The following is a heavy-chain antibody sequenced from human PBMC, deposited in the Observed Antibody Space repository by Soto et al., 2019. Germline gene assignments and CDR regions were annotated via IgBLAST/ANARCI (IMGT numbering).Heavy chain of an antibody. CDR3: AKDARWLQYFFDY. V-gene: IGHV3-30*18. CDR2: ISYDGSNK. J-gene: IGHJ4*02. CDR1: GFTFSSYG. D-gene: IGHD3-9*01. Sequence: PGGSLRLSCAASGFTFSSYGMHWVRQAPGKGLEWVAVISYDGSNKYYADSVKGRFTISRDNSKNTLYLQMNSLRAEDTAVYYCAKDARWLQYFFDYWGQGTLVTVSS.